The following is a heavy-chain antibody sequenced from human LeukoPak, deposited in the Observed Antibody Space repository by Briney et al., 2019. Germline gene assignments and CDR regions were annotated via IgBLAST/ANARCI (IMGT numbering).Heavy chain of an antibody. CDR2: IWSDGSKQ. Sequence: PGGSLRLSCATSGFTFMTYGFHWVRQAPGKGLEWVAVIWSDGSKQYYADSVKGRFTISRDNSKNTLYLQMNSLRAEDTAVYYCARDLDSSGYYFTRPTYYFDYWGQGTLVTVSS. CDR1: GFTFMTYG. CDR3: ARDLDSSGYYFTRPTYYFDY. D-gene: IGHD3-22*01. J-gene: IGHJ4*02. V-gene: IGHV3-33*01.